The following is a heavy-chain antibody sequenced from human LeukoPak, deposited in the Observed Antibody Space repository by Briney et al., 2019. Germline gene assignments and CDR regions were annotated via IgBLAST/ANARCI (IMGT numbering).Heavy chain of an antibody. J-gene: IGHJ6*03. D-gene: IGHD2-15*01. CDR3: ASASGGYYQYYMDV. CDR1: GDSISSYY. CDR2: FYYSGTT. Sequence: PSENLSLTCTVSGDSISSYYWTWIRQPPGRGLEYIGYFYYSGTTNYNPSLKSRVTISVDTSKNQLSLKLRSVTAADTAVYYCASASGGYYQYYMDVWGKGTTVTVAS. V-gene: IGHV4-59*01.